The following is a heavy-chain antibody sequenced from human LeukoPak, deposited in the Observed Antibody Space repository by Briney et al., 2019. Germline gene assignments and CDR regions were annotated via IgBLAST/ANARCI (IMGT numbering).Heavy chain of an antibody. Sequence: SETLSLTCDVSGYSISSGYYWGWIRQPPGKGLEWIGNIYHSGSTYYNPSLKGRVTISVDTSKNEFSLKLSSVTAADTAVYYCARHRTSSGYYSYFDYWGQGTLVTVSS. CDR1: GYSISSGYY. J-gene: IGHJ4*02. D-gene: IGHD3-22*01. CDR3: ARHRTSSGYYSYFDY. V-gene: IGHV4-38-2*01. CDR2: IYHSGST.